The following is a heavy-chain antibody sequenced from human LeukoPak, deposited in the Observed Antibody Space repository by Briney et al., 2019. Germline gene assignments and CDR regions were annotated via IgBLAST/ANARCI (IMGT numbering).Heavy chain of an antibody. CDR1: GYTFTAYY. CDR2: INTDSGGT. Sequence: GPSVKVSCKASGYTFTAYYIHWVRQAPGRGPEWMGWINTDSGGTDYAQKFQGRVTMTRDTSIRTAYMELSRLRSDSTAVYYCVKDYRKCAKDVCDDDSGYYNCLDVWGKGTMVIVSS. J-gene: IGHJ6*03. V-gene: IGHV1-2*02. CDR3: VKDYRKCAKDVCDDDSGYYNCLDV. D-gene: IGHD2-8*01.